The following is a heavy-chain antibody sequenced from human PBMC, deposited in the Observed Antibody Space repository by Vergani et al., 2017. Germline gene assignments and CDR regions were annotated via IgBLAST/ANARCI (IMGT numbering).Heavy chain of an antibody. D-gene: IGHD3-9*01. Sequence: QVQLVESGGGLVKPGGSLRLSCAASGFTLSYYYMSWIRQAPGKGLEWVSYIISSGSTIYYADPVKGRLTIARDNAKNSLHLKMNSLRAEDAAVYYCARYRSDILAGHYVDYWGQGTMVTVS. CDR3: ARYRSDILAGHYVDY. J-gene: IGHJ4*02. CDR1: GFTLSYYY. V-gene: IGHV3-11*04. CDR2: IISSGSTI.